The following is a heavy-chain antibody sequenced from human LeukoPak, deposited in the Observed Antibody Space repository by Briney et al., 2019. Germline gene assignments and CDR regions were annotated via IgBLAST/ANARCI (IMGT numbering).Heavy chain of an antibody. Sequence: SQTLSLTCAISGDSVSRNNAYWNWIRQSPSRGLEWLGRTYYRSKWFTDYAASVKSRISVNPDTSKNHYSLQLNSVTPEDTAIYYCARGRMMSGMGVWGQGTTVTVSS. CDR2: TYYRSKWFT. J-gene: IGHJ6*02. CDR3: ARGRMMSGMGV. V-gene: IGHV6-1*01. D-gene: IGHD3-16*01. CDR1: GDSVSRNNAY.